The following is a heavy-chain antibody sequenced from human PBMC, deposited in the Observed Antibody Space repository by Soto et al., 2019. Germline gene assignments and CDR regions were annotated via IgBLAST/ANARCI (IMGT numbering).Heavy chain of an antibody. V-gene: IGHV1-8*01. CDR1: GYSFTTYD. CDR2: MNPNSGDT. J-gene: IGHJ4*02. Sequence: ASVKVSCKASGYSFTTYDVNWVRQATGQGLEWMGWMNPNSGDTGYTQKFQGRVTMTRNTSISTAYMELSSLRSDDTAVYYCATNLSPMVRGVIPNWGQGTLVTVSS. D-gene: IGHD3-10*01. CDR3: ATNLSPMVRGVIPN.